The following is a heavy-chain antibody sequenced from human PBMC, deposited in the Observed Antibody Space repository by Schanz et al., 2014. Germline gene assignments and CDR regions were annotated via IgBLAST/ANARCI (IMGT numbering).Heavy chain of an antibody. D-gene: IGHD3-3*01. Sequence: VQLVESGGGVVQPGRSLRLSCAASGFSFSIFAMSWVRQAPGKGLEWVSAISGSGASTYYADSVKGRFTISRDNAKNSLYLQMNSLTAEDTAVYYCARGVRIDYWGQGTLVTVSS. CDR3: ARGVRIDY. V-gene: IGHV3-23*04. J-gene: IGHJ4*02. CDR1: GFSFSIFA. CDR2: ISGSGAST.